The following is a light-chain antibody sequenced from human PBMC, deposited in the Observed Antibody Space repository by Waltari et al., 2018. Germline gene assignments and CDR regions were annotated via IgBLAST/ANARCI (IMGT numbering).Light chain of an antibody. CDR2: GAS. Sequence: EIVLTQSPGPLPLSPGERAPLSCRTSQSVTRALAWYQQKPGQAPRLLIYGASNRATGIPDRFSGSGSGTDFSLTISSLEPEDFAVYYCQHYLRLPVTFGQGTKVEVK. CDR3: QHYLRLPVT. J-gene: IGKJ1*01. V-gene: IGKV3-20*01. CDR1: QSVTRA.